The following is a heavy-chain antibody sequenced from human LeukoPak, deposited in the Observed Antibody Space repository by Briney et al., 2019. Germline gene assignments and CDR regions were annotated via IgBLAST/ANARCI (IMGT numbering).Heavy chain of an antibody. CDR2: INWNGGSI. V-gene: IGHV3-20*04. J-gene: IGHJ3*02. CDR3: ARDTIFGVVYGGQDAFDI. Sequence: PGGSLRLSCAASGFTFDDYGMSWVRQAPGKGLEWVSGINWNGGSIGYADSVRGRFTISRDNAKNSLYLQMNSLRAEDTALYYCARDTIFGVVYGGQDAFDIWGQGTMVTVSS. CDR1: GFTFDDYG. D-gene: IGHD3-3*01.